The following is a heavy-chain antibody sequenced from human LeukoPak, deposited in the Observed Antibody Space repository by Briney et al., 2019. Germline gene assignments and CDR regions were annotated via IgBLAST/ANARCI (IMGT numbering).Heavy chain of an antibody. D-gene: IGHD6-6*01. CDR3: AKDVVGSSSPDFDY. CDR2: IWYDGSNK. J-gene: IGHJ4*02. CDR1: GFTFSSYG. Sequence: PGGSLRLSCAASGFTFSSYGMHWVRQAPGKGLEWVAVIWYDGSNKYYADPVKGRFTISRDNSKNTLYLQMNSLRAEDTAVYYCAKDVVGSSSPDFDYWGQGTLVTVSS. V-gene: IGHV3-33*06.